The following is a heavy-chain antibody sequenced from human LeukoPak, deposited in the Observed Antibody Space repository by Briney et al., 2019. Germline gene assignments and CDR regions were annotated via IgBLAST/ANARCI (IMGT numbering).Heavy chain of an antibody. CDR3: ARGFYDSSGYYLGLLDY. CDR2: IYYSGST. V-gene: IGHV4-31*03. CDR1: GGSISSGGYY. J-gene: IGHJ4*02. Sequence: PSETLSLTCTVSGGSISSGGYYWSWIRQHPGKGLAWIVYIYYSGSTYYNPSLKSRVTISVDTSKNQFSLKLSSVTAADTAVYYCARGFYDSSGYYLGLLDYWGQGTLVTVSS. D-gene: IGHD3-22*01.